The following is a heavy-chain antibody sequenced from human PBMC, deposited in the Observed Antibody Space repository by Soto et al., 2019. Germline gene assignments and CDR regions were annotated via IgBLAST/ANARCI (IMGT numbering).Heavy chain of an antibody. V-gene: IGHV3-30*18. J-gene: IGHJ6*02. Sequence: GGSLRLSCAASGFTFSSYGMHWVRQAPGKGLEWVAVISYDGYNKYYADSVKGRFTISRDNSKNTLYLQMNSLRAEDTAVYYCAKAGQQLTNYYYYGMDVWAQGTTVTVSS. CDR1: GFTFSSYG. D-gene: IGHD6-13*01. CDR2: ISYDGYNK. CDR3: AKAGQQLTNYYYYGMDV.